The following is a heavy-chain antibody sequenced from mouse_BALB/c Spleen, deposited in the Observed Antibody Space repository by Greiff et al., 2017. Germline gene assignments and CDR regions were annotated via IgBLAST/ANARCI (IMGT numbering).Heavy chain of an antibody. V-gene: IGHV1S81*02. Sequence: VQLQQPGAELVKPGASVKLSCKASGYTFTSYWMHWVKQRPGQGLEWIGEINPSNGRTNYNEKFKSKATLTVDKSSSTAYMQLSSLTSEDSAVYYCARRYYDYFDYWGQGTTLTVSS. CDR1: GYTFTSYW. CDR2: INPSNGRT. D-gene: IGHD1-1*01. CDR3: ARRYYDYFDY. J-gene: IGHJ2*01.